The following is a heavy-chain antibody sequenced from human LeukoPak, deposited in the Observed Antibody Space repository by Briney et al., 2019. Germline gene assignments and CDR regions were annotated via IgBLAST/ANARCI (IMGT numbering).Heavy chain of an antibody. V-gene: IGHV4-59*01. Sequence: SETLSLTCTVSGGSISSYYWSWIRQPPGKGLEWIACISYSGSTKYNPSLKSRVTIPGDTSKNQLSLKLSSVTAADTAVYYCAREPGFDSSGYLNWFDPWGQGTLVTVSS. CDR3: AREPGFDSSGYLNWFDP. CDR2: ISYSGST. J-gene: IGHJ5*02. CDR1: GGSISSYY. D-gene: IGHD3-22*01.